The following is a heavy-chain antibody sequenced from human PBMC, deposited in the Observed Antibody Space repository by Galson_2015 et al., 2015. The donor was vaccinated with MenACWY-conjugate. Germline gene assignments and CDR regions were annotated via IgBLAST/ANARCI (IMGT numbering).Heavy chain of an antibody. J-gene: IGHJ4*02. CDR1: GFSVGTYW. CDR2: ISGDESTT. V-gene: IGHV3-74*01. CDR3: GRGSNYGNGFDY. D-gene: IGHD2-8*01. Sequence: SLRLGGAVGGFSVGTYWRLWVRHIPGQGRPCVSCISGDESTTDYAASVRGRFTISRDTAKNTLFLQRNMQRTEDPADYYCGRGSNYGNGFDYWGQGTLVTVSS.